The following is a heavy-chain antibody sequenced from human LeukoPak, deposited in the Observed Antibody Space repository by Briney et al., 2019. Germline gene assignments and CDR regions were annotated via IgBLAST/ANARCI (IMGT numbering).Heavy chain of an antibody. CDR3: ARRRFGSPRGPFDY. Sequence: GGSLRLSCAASGFTFSSYWMSWVRQAPGKGLEWVANIKQDGSEKYYVDSVKGRFTISRDNAKNSLYLQTNSLRAEDTAVYYCARRRFGSPRGPFDYWGQGTLVTVSS. J-gene: IGHJ4*02. D-gene: IGHD3-10*01. CDR1: GFTFSSYW. V-gene: IGHV3-7*01. CDR2: IKQDGSEK.